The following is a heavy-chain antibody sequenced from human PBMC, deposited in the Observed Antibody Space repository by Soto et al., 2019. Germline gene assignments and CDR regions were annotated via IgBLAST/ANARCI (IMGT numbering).Heavy chain of an antibody. J-gene: IGHJ3*02. Sequence: SETLSLTCAVSGYSISSGYYWGWIRQPPGKGLEWIGSIYHSGSTYYNPSLKSRVTISVDTSKNQFSLKLSSVTAADTAVYYCARVHSFAVDYYDSNGHRLFAFDIWGQGTMVTVSS. V-gene: IGHV4-38-2*01. CDR1: GYSISSGYY. D-gene: IGHD3-22*01. CDR3: ARVHSFAVDYYDSNGHRLFAFDI. CDR2: IYHSGST.